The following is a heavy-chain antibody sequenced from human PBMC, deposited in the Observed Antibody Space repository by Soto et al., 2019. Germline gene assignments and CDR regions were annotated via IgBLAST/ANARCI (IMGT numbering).Heavy chain of an antibody. D-gene: IGHD2-2*01. CDR1: GYSFMKYG. CDR3: AREASVLIPAAQPSRFDS. CDR2: ISPYSGYT. J-gene: IGHJ4*02. Sequence: EASVKVSCKGFGYSFMKYGINWVRQAPGQGLEWVGWISPYSGYTHSAQKFHGRLTLTTDTAASTAYMELRILRSADTALYYCAREASVLIPAAQPSRFDSWGQGTLVTVPQ. V-gene: IGHV1-18*01.